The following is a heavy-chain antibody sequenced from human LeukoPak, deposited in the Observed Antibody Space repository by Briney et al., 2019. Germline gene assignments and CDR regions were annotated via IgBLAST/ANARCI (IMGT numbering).Heavy chain of an antibody. D-gene: IGHD3-22*01. J-gene: IGHJ5*02. Sequence: SVKVSCKASGGTFSTYAISWVRQAPGQRLEWMGRIIPMLGITNYPQKFEVRVTITADKSTSTAYMELSSLRSEDTAVYYCARDYYDSSGYSRFDPWGQGTLVTVSS. V-gene: IGHV1-69*04. CDR1: GGTFSTYA. CDR3: ARDYYDSSGYSRFDP. CDR2: IIPMLGIT.